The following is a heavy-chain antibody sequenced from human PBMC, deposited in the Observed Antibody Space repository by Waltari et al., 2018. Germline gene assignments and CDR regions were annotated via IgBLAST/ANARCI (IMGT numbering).Heavy chain of an antibody. CDR2: IRSKAYGGTT. D-gene: IGHD1-26*01. Sequence: EVQLVESGGGLVQPGRSLRLSCTASGFTFGDYAMSWVRQAPGKGLEWVGFIRSKAYGGTTEYAASVKGRFTISRDDSKSIAYLQMNSLKTEDTAVYYCTRVGLSYPYYFDYWGQGTLVTVSS. J-gene: IGHJ4*02. CDR3: TRVGLSYPYYFDY. V-gene: IGHV3-49*04. CDR1: GFTFGDYA.